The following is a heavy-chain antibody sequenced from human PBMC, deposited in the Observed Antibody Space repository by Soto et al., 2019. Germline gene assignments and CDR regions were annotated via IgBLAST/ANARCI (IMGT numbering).Heavy chain of an antibody. V-gene: IGHV2-5*02. D-gene: IGHD4-17*01. CDR2: FYWDDDK. J-gene: IGHJ4*02. CDR1: D. CDR3: AKRRSYGDSPL. Sequence: DVGWIRQPPGKALEWLALFYWDDDKHYSPSLKSRLTITKDPSKNQVVLTMTNMDPVVTATYYCAKRRSYGDSPLWGQGT.